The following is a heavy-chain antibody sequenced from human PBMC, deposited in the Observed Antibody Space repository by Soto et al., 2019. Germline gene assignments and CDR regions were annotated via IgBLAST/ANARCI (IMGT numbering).Heavy chain of an antibody. D-gene: IGHD3-3*01. CDR2: IYYSGST. CDR3: ARQWKYYDFWSGYYGYYYGMDV. Sequence: PSETLSLTCTVCGGSISSSSYYWGWIRQPPGKGLEWIGSIYYSGSTYYNPSLKSRVTISVDTSKNQFSLKLSSVTAADTAVYYCARQWKYYDFWSGYYGYYYGMDVWGQGTTVTVSS. CDR1: GGSISSSSYY. J-gene: IGHJ6*02. V-gene: IGHV4-39*01.